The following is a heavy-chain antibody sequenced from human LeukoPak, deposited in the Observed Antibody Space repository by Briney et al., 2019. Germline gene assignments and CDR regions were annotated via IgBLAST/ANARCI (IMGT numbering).Heavy chain of an antibody. D-gene: IGHD3-10*01. V-gene: IGHV3-48*03. Sequence: GGSLRLSCAASGFTFSSYEMNWVRQAPGKGLEWVSYISSSGSTIYYADSVKGRFTISRDNAKNSLYLQMNSLRAEDTAVYYCARDVVRGSGGDVWGKGTTVTISS. CDR1: GFTFSSYE. J-gene: IGHJ6*04. CDR2: ISSSGSTI. CDR3: ARDVVRGSGGDV.